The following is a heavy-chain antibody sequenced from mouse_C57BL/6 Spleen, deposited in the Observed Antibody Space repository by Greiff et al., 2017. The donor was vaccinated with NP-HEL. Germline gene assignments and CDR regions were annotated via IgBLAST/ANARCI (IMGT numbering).Heavy chain of an antibody. CDR1: GFTFTDYY. Sequence: EVNVVESGGGLVQPGGSLSLSCAASGFTFTDYYMSWVRQPPGKALEWLGFIRNKANGYTTEYSASVKGRFTISRDNSQSILYLQMNALRAEDSATYYCARRGDYGYFDYWGQGTTLTVSS. CDR3: ARRGDYGYFDY. J-gene: IGHJ2*01. CDR2: IRNKANGYTT. D-gene: IGHD2-4*01. V-gene: IGHV7-3*01.